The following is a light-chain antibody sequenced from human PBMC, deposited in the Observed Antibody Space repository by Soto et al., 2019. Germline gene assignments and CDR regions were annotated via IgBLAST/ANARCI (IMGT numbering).Light chain of an antibody. CDR2: DAS. CDR1: QSVSSY. CDR3: QLRSSWPPWT. V-gene: IGKV3-11*01. Sequence: EIVLTQSPATLSLSPGERATLSCRASQSVSSYLAWYQQKPGQAPRLLIYDASNRATGIPARFSGSGSGTDFSLTISSLEPEDFAVYFCQLRSSWPPWTFGQGTMVEIK. J-gene: IGKJ1*01.